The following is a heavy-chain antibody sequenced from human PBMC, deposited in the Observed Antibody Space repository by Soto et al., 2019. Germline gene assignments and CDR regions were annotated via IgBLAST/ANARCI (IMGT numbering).Heavy chain of an antibody. J-gene: IGHJ5*02. V-gene: IGHV3-21*01. CDR1: GFTFSSYS. Sequence: GGSLRLSCVASGFTFSSYSMNWVRQAPGKGLEWVSPISSSSSYIYYADSVKGRFTISRDNAKNSLYLQMNSLRAEDTAVYYCARDEGWYYGSGSYYNWFDPWGQGTLVTVSS. CDR2: ISSSSSYI. D-gene: IGHD3-10*01. CDR3: ARDEGWYYGSGSYYNWFDP.